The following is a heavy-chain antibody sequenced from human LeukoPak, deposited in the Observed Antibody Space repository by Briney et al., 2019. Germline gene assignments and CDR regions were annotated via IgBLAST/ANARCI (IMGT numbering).Heavy chain of an antibody. D-gene: IGHD3-16*02. V-gene: IGHV3-23*01. J-gene: IGHJ6*03. CDR2: ISGSGGST. Sequence: GGSLRLSCAASGFTFISYAMSWVRQAPGKGLEWVSAISGSGGSTYYADSVKGRFTISRDNSKNTLYLQMNSLRAEDTAVYYCAKGLRIMITFGGVIPNYYYMDVWGKGTRSPSP. CDR1: GFTFISYA. CDR3: AKGLRIMITFGGVIPNYYYMDV.